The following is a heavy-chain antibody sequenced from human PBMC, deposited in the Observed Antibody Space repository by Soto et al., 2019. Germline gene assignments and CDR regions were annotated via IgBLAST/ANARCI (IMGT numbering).Heavy chain of an antibody. D-gene: IGHD6-19*01. Sequence: PSETLSLTCAVSGGSISSSNWWSWVRQPPGKGLEWIGEIYHSGSTNYNPSLKSRVTISVDKSKNQFSLKLSSVTAADTAVYYCARTDSSGWYGDYYYRMDVWGQGTTVTVSS. CDR3: ARTDSSGWYGDYYYRMDV. J-gene: IGHJ6*02. CDR2: IYHSGST. V-gene: IGHV4-4*02. CDR1: GGSISSSNW.